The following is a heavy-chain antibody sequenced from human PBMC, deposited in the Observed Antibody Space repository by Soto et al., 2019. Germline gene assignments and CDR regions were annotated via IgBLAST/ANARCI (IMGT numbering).Heavy chain of an antibody. D-gene: IGHD6-13*01. J-gene: IGHJ4*02. V-gene: IGHV4-59*08. CDR3: GEGAAWIDN. Sequence: ETFSLTCNVSGVFIRSDYCSWSLQPPGKRLEWIGYSSYNRNTNYNPSLKRRVTISVDTSKNQFSLKLSSLTAADTAVYYSGEGAAWIDNWCQETLVNVSS. CDR1: GVFIRSDY. CDR2: SSYNRNT.